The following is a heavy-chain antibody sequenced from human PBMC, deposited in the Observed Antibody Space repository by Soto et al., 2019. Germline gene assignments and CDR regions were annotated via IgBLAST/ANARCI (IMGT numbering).Heavy chain of an antibody. Sequence: GGSLRLSCAASGVTFSNHAMSWFRQAPGKGLEWVSVISGSGASTAYADSVKGRFTISRDNSKSTLYLQMNRLRVEDTAVYFCAKDKGYSYGYIGKANFDYWGQGTLVTVSS. CDR3: AKDKGYSYGYIGKANFDY. D-gene: IGHD5-18*01. V-gene: IGHV3-23*01. CDR1: GVTFSNHA. J-gene: IGHJ4*02. CDR2: ISGSGAST.